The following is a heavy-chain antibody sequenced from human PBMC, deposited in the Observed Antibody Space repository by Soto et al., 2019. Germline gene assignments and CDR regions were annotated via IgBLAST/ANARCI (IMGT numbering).Heavy chain of an antibody. Sequence: WTWIRQPPGKGLEWIGYIYYSENTYYNPSLKSRITISVDTSKNQFSMNLRSVTAADTAVYYCARVPTYGSGNKWGQGTLVTVSS. D-gene: IGHD3-10*01. V-gene: IGHV4-31*02. CDR3: ARVPTYGSGNK. J-gene: IGHJ4*02. CDR2: IYYSENT.